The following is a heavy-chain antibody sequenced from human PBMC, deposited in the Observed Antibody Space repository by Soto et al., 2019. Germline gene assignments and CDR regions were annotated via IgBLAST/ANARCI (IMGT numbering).Heavy chain of an antibody. D-gene: IGHD3-3*01. Sequence: GGSLRLSCAASGFTFSSYAMHWVRQAPGKGLEWVAVISYDGSNKYYANSVKGRFTISRDNSTNTLYLQMNSLRTEDTAVYYCAKSLSDYYFDYWGQGTLVTVSS. CDR2: ISYDGSNK. CDR3: AKSLSDYYFDY. CDR1: GFTFSSYA. J-gene: IGHJ4*02. V-gene: IGHV3-30*18.